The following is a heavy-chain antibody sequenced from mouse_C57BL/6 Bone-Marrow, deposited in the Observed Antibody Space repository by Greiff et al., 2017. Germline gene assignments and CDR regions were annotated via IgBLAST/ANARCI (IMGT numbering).Heavy chain of an antibody. D-gene: IGHD1-1*01. V-gene: IGHV1-75*01. CDR2: IFPGSGST. CDR1: GYTFTDYY. J-gene: IGHJ4*01. Sequence: VQLQQSGPELVKPGASVKISCKASGYTFTDYYINWVKQRPGQGLEWIGWIFPGSGSTYYNEKFKGKATLTVDKSSSTAYMLLSSLTSEDSAVYFCARLGYGLGGAMDYWGQGTSVTVSS. CDR3: ARLGYGLGGAMDY.